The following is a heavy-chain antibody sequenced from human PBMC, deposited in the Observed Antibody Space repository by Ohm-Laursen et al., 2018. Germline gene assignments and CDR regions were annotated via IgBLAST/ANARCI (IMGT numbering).Heavy chain of an antibody. Sequence: SLRLSCSASGFTFSSYWMSWVRQAPGKGLEWVANINQDGGEKHYVDSVKGRFTISRDNAKNSLYLQMNSLRVEDTAVYYCKIDYDFWSGSSYGMDVWGQGTTVTASS. V-gene: IGHV3-7*01. CDR1: GFTFSSYW. CDR2: INQDGGEK. D-gene: IGHD3-3*01. CDR3: KIDYDFWSGSSYGMDV. J-gene: IGHJ6*02.